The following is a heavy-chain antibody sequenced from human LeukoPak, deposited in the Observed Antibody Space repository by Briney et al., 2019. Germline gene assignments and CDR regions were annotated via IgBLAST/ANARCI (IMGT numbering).Heavy chain of an antibody. Sequence: GGSLRLSCAASGFIFSKAWMSWVSQAPGKGLEWVGRIKSKTDGGTTDYAAPVKGRFTISRDDSKNTLYLQMNSLKTEDTAVYHCTTDQYDILTGYYMGYFDYWGQGTLVTVSS. CDR3: TTDQYDILTGYYMGYFDY. CDR1: GFIFSKAW. CDR2: IKSKTDGGTT. D-gene: IGHD3-9*01. V-gene: IGHV3-15*01. J-gene: IGHJ4*02.